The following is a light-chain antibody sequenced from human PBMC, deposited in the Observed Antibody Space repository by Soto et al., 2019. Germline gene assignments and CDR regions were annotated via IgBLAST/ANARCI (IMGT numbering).Light chain of an antibody. Sequence: QSVLTQPPSVSAAPGQKVTISCSGRNYNIGNNYVSWYQQLPGTAPKLLIYDIDKRPSGIPDRFSGSKSGTSATLGITGLQTGDEADYYCGSWDSSLSAYVFGTGTKLTVL. J-gene: IGLJ1*01. V-gene: IGLV1-51*01. CDR2: DID. CDR1: NYNIGNNY. CDR3: GSWDSSLSAYV.